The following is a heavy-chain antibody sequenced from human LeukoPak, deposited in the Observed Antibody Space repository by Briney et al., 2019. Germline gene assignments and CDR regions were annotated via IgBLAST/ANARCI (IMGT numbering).Heavy chain of an antibody. CDR1: GFTFSSYE. V-gene: IGHV3-48*03. Sequence: GGSLRLSCAASGFTFSSYEMSWVRQAPGKGLEWIAYISSSGTSKNYADSVKGRFTISGDNAKNSLYLQMSSLRAEDTAVYHCRRKNKGVKGPGVFDIWGKGKMVTVSS. CDR3: RRKNKGVKGPGVFDI. J-gene: IGHJ3*02. D-gene: IGHD1/OR15-1a*01. CDR2: ISSSGTSK.